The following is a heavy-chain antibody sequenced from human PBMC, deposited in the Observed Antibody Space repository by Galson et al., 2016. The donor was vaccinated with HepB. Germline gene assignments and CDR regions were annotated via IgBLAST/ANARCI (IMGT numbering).Heavy chain of an antibody. CDR2: IYHSGDT. J-gene: IGHJ4*02. CDR3: ARLPSLFSIFGVVPRRIDY. Sequence: GLEWIGEIYHSGDTNYNPSLKSRVTMSVDRSKNQFSLQLSAVTAADTAVYYCARLPSLFSIFGVVPRRIDYWGQGTLVTVSS. V-gene: IGHV4-4*02. D-gene: IGHD3-3*01.